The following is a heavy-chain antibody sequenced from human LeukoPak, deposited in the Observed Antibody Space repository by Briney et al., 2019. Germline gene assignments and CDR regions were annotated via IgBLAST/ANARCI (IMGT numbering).Heavy chain of an antibody. J-gene: IGHJ6*03. CDR2: ISSGGGNT. CDR3: STAVVGYCSGGSCNWDYYYYYMDV. CDR1: GFTFSTYA. V-gene: IGHV3-23*01. Sequence: PGGSLRLSCAASGFTFSTYAMSWIRQAPGKGLEWVSAISSGGGNTDYADSVKGRFTISRDNSKNTLYLQMNSLKTEDTAVYYCSTAVVGYCSGGSCNWDYYYYYMDVWGKGTTVTVSS. D-gene: IGHD2-15*01.